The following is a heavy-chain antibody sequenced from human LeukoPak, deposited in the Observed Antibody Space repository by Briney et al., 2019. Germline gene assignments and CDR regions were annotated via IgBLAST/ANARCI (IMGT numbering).Heavy chain of an antibody. J-gene: IGHJ1*01. CDR3: ARASNDYGDYQYFQH. CDR2: IIPILGTA. D-gene: IGHD4-17*01. V-gene: IGHV1-69*10. CDR1: GGTFSSYA. Sequence: GASVKVSCKASGGTFSSYAISWVRQAPGQGLEWMGGIIPILGTANYAQKFQGRVTITADKSTSTAYMELSSLRFEDTAVYYCARASNDYGDYQYFQHWGQGTLVTVSS.